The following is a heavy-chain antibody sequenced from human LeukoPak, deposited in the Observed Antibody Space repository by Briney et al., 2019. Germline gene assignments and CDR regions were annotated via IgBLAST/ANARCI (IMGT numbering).Heavy chain of an antibody. CDR2: ISGSGGST. CDR3: AKVVGATTRGYFDY. J-gene: IGHJ4*02. V-gene: IGHV3-23*01. D-gene: IGHD1-26*01. CDR1: GFTFSSYA. Sequence: GGSLRLSCAASGFTFSSYAMSWVRQAPGKGLEWVATISGSGGSTYYADSVKGRFTISRDNSKNTLYLQMNSLRAEDTAVYYCAKVVGATTRGYFDYWGQGTLVTVSS.